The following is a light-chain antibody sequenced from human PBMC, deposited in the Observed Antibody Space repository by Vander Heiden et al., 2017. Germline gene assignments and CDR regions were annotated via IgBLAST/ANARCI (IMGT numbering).Light chain of an antibody. CDR2: KAS. Sequence: DIQMTQSPSTLSASVGDRVTISCRASQSISTSLAWYQQKPGKAPKLVIYKASSLETGVPSKFSGSGSGTEFTLTISSLQPDDFASYYCQQENDYPYTFGQGTKLEIK. CDR3: QQENDYPYT. CDR1: QSISTS. V-gene: IGKV1-5*03. J-gene: IGKJ2*01.